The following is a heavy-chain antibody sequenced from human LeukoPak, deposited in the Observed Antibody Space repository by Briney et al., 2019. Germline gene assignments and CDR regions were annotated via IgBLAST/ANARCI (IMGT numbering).Heavy chain of an antibody. CDR3: ARGGYYGSGRYYFDS. Sequence: GGSLRLSCAASGFTFSSYGMHWVRQAPGKGLEWVAFIRYEGSNEYHADSVRGRFTISRDNSKNTLYLQMNSLRAEDTAVYYCARGGYYGSGRYYFDSWGQGTLVTVSS. CDR2: IRYEGSNE. J-gene: IGHJ4*02. D-gene: IGHD3-3*01. V-gene: IGHV3-30*02. CDR1: GFTFSSYG.